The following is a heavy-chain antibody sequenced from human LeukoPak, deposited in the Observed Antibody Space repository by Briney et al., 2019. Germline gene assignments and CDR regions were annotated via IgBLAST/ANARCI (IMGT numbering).Heavy chain of an antibody. V-gene: IGHV1-2*02. Sequence: ASVKVSCKASGYTFTGYYMHWVRQAPGQGLEWMGWINPNSGGTNYAQKFQGRVTMTRDTSTSTVYMELSSLRSEDTAVYYCARVGYCSGGSCYRGSDNFDYWGQGTLVTVSS. J-gene: IGHJ4*02. CDR2: INPNSGGT. CDR1: GYTFTGYY. D-gene: IGHD2-15*01. CDR3: ARVGYCSGGSCYRGSDNFDY.